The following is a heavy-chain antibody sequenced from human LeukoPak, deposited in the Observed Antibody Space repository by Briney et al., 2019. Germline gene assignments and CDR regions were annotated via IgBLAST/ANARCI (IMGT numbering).Heavy chain of an antibody. D-gene: IGHD6-6*01. CDR3: ARAPGSSYFDY. Sequence: GGSLRLSCAASGFTFSSYGMRWVRQAPGKGLEWVAVIWYDGSNKYYADSVKGRFTISRDNSKNTLYLQMTSLRAEDTAVYYCARAPGSSYFDYWGQGTLVTVSS. CDR1: GFTFSSYG. CDR2: IWYDGSNK. V-gene: IGHV3-33*01. J-gene: IGHJ4*02.